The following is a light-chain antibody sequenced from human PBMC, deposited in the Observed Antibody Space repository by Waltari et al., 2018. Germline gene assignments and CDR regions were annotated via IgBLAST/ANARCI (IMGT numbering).Light chain of an antibody. V-gene: IGKV1-39*01. CDR3: QQSDNFPRT. Sequence: DIQMTQSPSSLSASVGDRVTITCRASQSIGPYVNWYQQKPGKAPNVLIYAASTLQRGVPSRFSGTGSGTDFTLTISSRQPEDFATYYCQQSDNFPRTFGQGTKVEIK. J-gene: IGKJ1*01. CDR1: QSIGPY. CDR2: AAS.